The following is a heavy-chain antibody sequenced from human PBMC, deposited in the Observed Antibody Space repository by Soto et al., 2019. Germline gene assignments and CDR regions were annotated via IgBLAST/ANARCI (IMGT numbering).Heavy chain of an antibody. V-gene: IGHV4-59*01. J-gene: IGHJ6*02. CDR3: ARVQGYYDILTGYYRPYYYYGMDV. CDR2: IYYSGST. D-gene: IGHD3-9*01. Sequence: PSETLSLTCTVSGGSISSYYWSWIRRPPGKGLEWIGYIYYSGSTNYNPSLKSRVTISVDTSKNQFSLKLSSVTAADTAVYYCARVQGYYDILTGYYRPYYYYGMDVRGQGTTVTVSS. CDR1: GGSISSYY.